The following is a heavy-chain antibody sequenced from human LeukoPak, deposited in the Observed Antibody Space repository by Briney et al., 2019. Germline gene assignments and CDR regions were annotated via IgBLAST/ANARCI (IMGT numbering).Heavy chain of an antibody. D-gene: IGHD6-13*01. J-gene: IGHJ5*02. CDR2: IIPIFGTA. Sequence: SVKVSCKASGGTFSSYAISWVRQAPGQGLEWMGRIIPIFGTANYAQKFQGRVTITTDESTSTAYMELSSLRSEDTAVYYCASDATYIAAAGNGWFDPWGQGTLVTVCS. V-gene: IGHV1-69*05. CDR1: GGTFSSYA. CDR3: ASDATYIAAAGNGWFDP.